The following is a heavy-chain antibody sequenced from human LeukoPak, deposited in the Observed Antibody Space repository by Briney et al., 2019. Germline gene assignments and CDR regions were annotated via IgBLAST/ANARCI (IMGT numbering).Heavy chain of an antibody. Sequence: GGSLRLSCAASGFTVSSSYISWVCQAPGKGLEWVSAIYSGGTTYYANSVKGRFTISRDNSKNMLYLLMNSLRAEDTAIYHCARQTGASTNFDNWGQGTLVTVSS. CDR3: ARQTGASTNFDN. V-gene: IGHV3-53*01. J-gene: IGHJ4*02. CDR1: GFTVSSSY. CDR2: IYSGGTT. D-gene: IGHD2-2*01.